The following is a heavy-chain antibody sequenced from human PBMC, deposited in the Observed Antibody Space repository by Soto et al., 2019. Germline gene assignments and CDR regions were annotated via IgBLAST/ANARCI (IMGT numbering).Heavy chain of an antibody. CDR2: IYYSGST. CDR3: ARHLGSRVGATFEFDY. Sequence: SETLSLTCTVSGGSISSSSYYWGWIRQPPGKGLEWIGSIYYSGSTYYNPSLKSRVTISVDTSKNQFSLKLSSVTAVDTAVYYCARHLGSRVGATFEFDYWGQGTLVTVSS. J-gene: IGHJ4*02. CDR1: GGSISSSSYY. V-gene: IGHV4-39*01. D-gene: IGHD1-26*01.